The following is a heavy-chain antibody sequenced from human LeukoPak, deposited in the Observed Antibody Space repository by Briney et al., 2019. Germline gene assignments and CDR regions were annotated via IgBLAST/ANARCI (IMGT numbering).Heavy chain of an antibody. CDR2: MNPNSGNA. D-gene: IGHD3-16*01. V-gene: IGHV1-8*01. CDR1: GYSFTSYD. CDR3: ARSFTPPFVAFDI. Sequence: ASVKVSCKASGYSFTSYDINWVRQATGQGLEWMGWMNPNSGNAGYAQKFQGRVTMTRNTSISTAYMELSSLRSEDTAVYYCARSFTPPFVAFDIWGQGTMVTVSS. J-gene: IGHJ3*02.